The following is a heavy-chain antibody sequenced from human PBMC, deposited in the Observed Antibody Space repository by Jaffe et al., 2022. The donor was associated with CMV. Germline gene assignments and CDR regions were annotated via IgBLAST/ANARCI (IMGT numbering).Heavy chain of an antibody. CDR2: IWYDGSNK. D-gene: IGHD1-26*01. CDR1: GFTFSSYG. V-gene: IGHV3-33*01. Sequence: QVQLVESGGGVVQPGRSLRLSCAASGFTFSSYGMHWVRQAPGKGLEWVAVIWYDGSNKYYADSVKGRFTISRDNSKNTLYLQMNSLRAEDTAVYYCARGSWDLANDAFDIWGQGTMVTVSS. J-gene: IGHJ3*02. CDR3: ARGSWDLANDAFDI.